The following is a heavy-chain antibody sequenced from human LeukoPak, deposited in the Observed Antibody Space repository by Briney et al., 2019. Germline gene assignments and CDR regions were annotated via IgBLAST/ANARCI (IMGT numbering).Heavy chain of an antibody. CDR3: ARLRYCSGGSCLSGAFDI. CDR2: IYYSGST. V-gene: IGHV4-59*08. CDR1: GGSISSYY. Sequence: SETLSLTCTVSGGSISSYYWSWIRQPPGKGLEWIGYIYYSGSTNYNPSLKSRVTISVDTSKNQFSLKLSSVTAAVTAVYYCARLRYCSGGSCLSGAFDIWGQGTMVTVSS. D-gene: IGHD2-15*01. J-gene: IGHJ3*02.